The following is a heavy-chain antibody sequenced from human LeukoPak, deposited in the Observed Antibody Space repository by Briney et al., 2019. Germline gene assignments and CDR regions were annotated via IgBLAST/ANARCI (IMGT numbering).Heavy chain of an antibody. CDR2: ISGSGGST. D-gene: IGHD3-10*01. CDR3: AKWFGELSGYFDY. J-gene: IGHJ4*02. V-gene: IGHV3-23*01. CDR1: GFTFSSYA. Sequence: GGSLRLSCAASGFTFSSYAMSWVRQAPGKGLERVSAISGSGGSTYYADSVKGRFTISRDNSKNTLYLQMNSLRAEDTAVYYCAKWFGELSGYFDYWGQGTLVTVSS.